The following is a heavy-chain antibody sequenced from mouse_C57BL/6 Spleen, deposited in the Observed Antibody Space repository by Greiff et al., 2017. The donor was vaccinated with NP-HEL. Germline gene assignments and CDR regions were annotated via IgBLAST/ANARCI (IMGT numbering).Heavy chain of an antibody. D-gene: IGHD3-2*02. V-gene: IGHV1-82*01. J-gene: IGHJ3*01. CDR1: GYAFSSSW. CDR2: IYPGDGDT. Sequence: QVQLQQSGPELVKPGASVKISCKASGYAFSSSWMNWVKQRPGKGLEWIGRIYPGDGDTNYNGKFKGKATLTADKSSSTAYMQLSSLTSEDSAVYFCAREGTAQATGLFAYWGQGTLVTVSA. CDR3: AREGTAQATGLFAY.